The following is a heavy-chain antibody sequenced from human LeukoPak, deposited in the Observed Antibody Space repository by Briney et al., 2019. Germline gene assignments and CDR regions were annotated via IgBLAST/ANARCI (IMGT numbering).Heavy chain of an antibody. CDR3: ARAYYPLSSYGSGTYYGHYYYMDV. Sequence: SETLSLTCTVSGGSISSGSYYWSWIRQPAGKGLEWIGYISYTGSTNYNLSLKSRVTISVDTSKNQFSLKLNSVTAADTAVYYCARAYYPLSSYGSGTYYGHYYYMDVWGKGTTVTISS. D-gene: IGHD3-10*01. CDR1: GGSISSGSYY. V-gene: IGHV4-61*10. J-gene: IGHJ6*03. CDR2: ISYTGST.